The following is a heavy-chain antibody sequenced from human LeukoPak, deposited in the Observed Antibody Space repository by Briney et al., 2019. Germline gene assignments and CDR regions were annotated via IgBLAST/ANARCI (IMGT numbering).Heavy chain of an antibody. CDR1: GFAFSSYW. V-gene: IGHV3-7*05. CDR3: AREGTITSYNFDY. J-gene: IGHJ4*02. Sequence: PGGSLRLSCAASGFAFSSYWMSWVRQAPGKGLEWVANVKYDGSEIHYADSVKGRFTISRDNAKSSLYLQMNSLRAEDTAVYYCAREGTITSYNFDYWCQGTLVTVSS. CDR2: VKYDGSEI. D-gene: IGHD3-16*01.